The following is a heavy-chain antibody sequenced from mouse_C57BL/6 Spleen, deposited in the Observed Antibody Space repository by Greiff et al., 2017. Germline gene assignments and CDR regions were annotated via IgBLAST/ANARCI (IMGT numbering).Heavy chain of an antibody. V-gene: IGHV1-85*01. CDR2: IYPRDGST. D-gene: IGHD1-1*01. Sequence: QVHVKQSGPELVKPGASVKLSCTASGYTFTSYAINWVKQRPGQGLEWIGWIYPRDGSTKYNEKFKGKATLTVDTSSSTAYMELHSLTSEDSAVYFCARREGTASSGAWFAYWGQGTLVTVSA. CDR1: GYTFTSYA. CDR3: ARREGTASSGAWFAY. J-gene: IGHJ3*01.